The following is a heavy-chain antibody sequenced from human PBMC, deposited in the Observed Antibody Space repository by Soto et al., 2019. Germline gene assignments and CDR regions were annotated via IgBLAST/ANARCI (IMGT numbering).Heavy chain of an antibody. CDR1: GFNLSHPW. D-gene: IGHD3-9*01. CDR3: TTGIYYDILTGHHNVAY. Sequence: PGGSLRLSCVASGFNLSHPWMTWVRQAAGKGLDWVGRIKSKTDGGTADYAAPVKGRATISRDDSKNTVYLQMNSLKTEDTAVYYCTTGIYYDILTGHHNVAYWGQGALVTVSS. J-gene: IGHJ4*02. CDR2: IKSKTDGGTA. V-gene: IGHV3-15*01.